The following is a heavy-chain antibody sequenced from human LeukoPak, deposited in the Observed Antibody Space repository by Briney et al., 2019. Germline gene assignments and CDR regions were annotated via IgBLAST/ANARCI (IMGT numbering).Heavy chain of an antibody. J-gene: IGHJ4*02. CDR2: INPNSGGT. CDR1: GYTFTGYY. D-gene: IGHD3-22*01. Sequence: ASVKVSCKASGYTFTGYYIHWVRQAPGQGLEWMGWINPNSGGTNYAQKFQGRVTMTRDTSISTANMELSRLTSDDAAVYFCARGRSYDTSGYDAFHYWGQGILVTGSS. V-gene: IGHV1-2*02. CDR3: ARGRSYDTSGYDAFHY.